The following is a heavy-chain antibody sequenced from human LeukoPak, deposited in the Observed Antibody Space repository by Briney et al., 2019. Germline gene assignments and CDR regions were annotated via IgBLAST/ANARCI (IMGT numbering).Heavy chain of an antibody. CDR1: GGSISSYY. V-gene: IGHV4-59*01. D-gene: IGHD2/OR15-2a*01. CDR3: ARDRVLFDY. Sequence: SETLSLTCAVSGGSISSYYWSWIRRPPGKGLEWIGYIYYSGSTNYNPSLKSRVTISVDTSKNQFSLKLSSVTAADTAVYYCARDRVLFDYWGQGTLVTVSS. CDR2: IYYSGST. J-gene: IGHJ4*02.